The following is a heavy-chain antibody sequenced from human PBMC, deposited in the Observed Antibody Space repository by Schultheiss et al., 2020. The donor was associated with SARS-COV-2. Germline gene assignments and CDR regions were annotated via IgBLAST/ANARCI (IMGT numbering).Heavy chain of an antibody. CDR3: AREPRTYSSGWYDYYYYMDV. D-gene: IGHD6-19*01. V-gene: IGHV4-59*01. CDR2: IYYSGST. J-gene: IGHJ6*03. Sequence: SETLSLTCTVSGGSISSYYWSWIRQPPGKGLEWIGYIYYSGSTNYNPSLKSRVTISVDTSKNQFSLKLSSVTAADTAVYYCAREPRTYSSGWYDYYYYMDVWGKGTTVTVSS. CDR1: GGSISSYY.